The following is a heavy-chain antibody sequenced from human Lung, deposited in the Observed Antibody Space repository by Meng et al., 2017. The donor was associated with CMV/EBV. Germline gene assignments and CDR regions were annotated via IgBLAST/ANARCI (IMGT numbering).Heavy chain of an antibody. CDR2: ISAYNGDT. V-gene: IGHV1-18*01. Sequence: ASVXVSCKASGYIFTKYGVNWMRQAPGQGPEWMGWISAYNGDTMYAPKVQGRVTMTTDTSTSTAYMVLRGLRSDDTAVYYCARDAGTIAVSGSGDYWGQGXLVTVSS. D-gene: IGHD6-19*01. J-gene: IGHJ4*02. CDR3: ARDAGTIAVSGSGDY. CDR1: GYIFTKYG.